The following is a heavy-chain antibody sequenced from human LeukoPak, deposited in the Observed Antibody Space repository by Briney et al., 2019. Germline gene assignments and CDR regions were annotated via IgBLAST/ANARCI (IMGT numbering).Heavy chain of an antibody. CDR1: GGTFSSYA. CDR3: ASLLWFGELLYN. CDR2: IIPILGIA. V-gene: IGHV1-69*04. Sequence: ASVKVSCKASGGTFSSYAISWVRQAPGQGLEWMGRIIPILGIANYAQKFQGRVTITADKSTSTAYMELSSLRSEDTAVYYCASLLWFGELLYNWGQGALVTVSS. J-gene: IGHJ4*02. D-gene: IGHD3-10*01.